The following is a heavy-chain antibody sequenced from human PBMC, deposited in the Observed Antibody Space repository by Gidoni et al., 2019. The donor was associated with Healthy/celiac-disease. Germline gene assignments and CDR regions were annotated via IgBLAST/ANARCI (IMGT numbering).Heavy chain of an antibody. CDR1: GLPFRSYA. V-gene: IGHV3-23*01. J-gene: IGHJ3*02. D-gene: IGHD1-26*01. CDR2: ISGSGGST. CDR3: AKLRGSYDGDAFDI. Sequence: EVQLLESGGGLVQPGGSLRLPCAASGLPFRSYAMSWVRQAPGTGLEWVSAISGSGGSTYYADSVKGRFTISRDNSKNTLYLQMNSLRAEDTAVYYCAKLRGSYDGDAFDIWGQGTMVTVSS.